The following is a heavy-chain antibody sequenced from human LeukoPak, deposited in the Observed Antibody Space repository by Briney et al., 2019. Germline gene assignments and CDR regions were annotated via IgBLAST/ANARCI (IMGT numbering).Heavy chain of an antibody. V-gene: IGHV3-23*01. CDR1: GFTFRSYA. CDR3: ARDSSWYHNSSTGNLEYYYYMDA. D-gene: IGHD2-2*01. Sequence: PGGSLRLSCAASGFTFRSYAIYWVRQAPGKGLEWVSGISGSGATTDYAASVMGRFTVSRDNTKKTLDLQINSLRAEDSAVYYCARDSSWYHNSSTGNLEYYYYMDAWGKGTTVTVSS. J-gene: IGHJ6*03. CDR2: ISGSGATT.